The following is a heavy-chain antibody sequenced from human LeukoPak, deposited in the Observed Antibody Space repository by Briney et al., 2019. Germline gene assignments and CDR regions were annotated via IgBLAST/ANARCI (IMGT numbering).Heavy chain of an antibody. CDR2: ISADGSYT. V-gene: IGHV3-74*01. J-gene: IGHJ3*02. CDR1: GCTFSSYW. Sequence: QPGGSLRLSCAASGCTFSSYWMHWVRQAPGKGLVWVTRISADGSYTLYADSVKGRFTISRDNAKNTLYLQMNSLRAEDTAVYYCATANSGPDIWGQGTTVTVSS. D-gene: IGHD1-1*01. CDR3: ATANSGPDI.